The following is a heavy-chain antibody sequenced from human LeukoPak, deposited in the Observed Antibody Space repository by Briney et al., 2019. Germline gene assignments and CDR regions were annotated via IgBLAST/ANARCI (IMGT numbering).Heavy chain of an antibody. CDR3: ARGLGTYDSSELTWPMISF. CDR1: GYTFTGYY. J-gene: IGHJ4*02. D-gene: IGHD3-22*01. V-gene: IGHV1-2*02. Sequence: EASVKVSCKASGYTFTGYYMHWVRQAPGQGLEWMGWINPNSGGTNYAQKFQGRVTMTRSTSISTAFLELSSLRSDDTAVYYCARGLGTYDSSELTWPMISFWGQGTVVTVSS. CDR2: INPNSGGT.